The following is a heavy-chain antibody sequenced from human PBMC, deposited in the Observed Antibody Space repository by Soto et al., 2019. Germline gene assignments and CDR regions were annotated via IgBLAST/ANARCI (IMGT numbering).Heavy chain of an antibody. Sequence: SETLSLTCAVYGGSFSGYYWIWIRQPPGKGLEWIGEINHSGSTNYNPSLKSRVTISVDTSKNQFSLKLSSVTAADTAVYYCARGGRRGYSYGYLDYWGQGTLVTVSS. D-gene: IGHD5-18*01. CDR3: ARGGRRGYSYGYLDY. CDR1: GGSFSGYY. J-gene: IGHJ4*02. CDR2: INHSGST. V-gene: IGHV4-34*01.